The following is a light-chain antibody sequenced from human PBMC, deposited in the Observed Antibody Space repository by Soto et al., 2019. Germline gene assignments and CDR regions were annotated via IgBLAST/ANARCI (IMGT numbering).Light chain of an antibody. Sequence: EFVLTQSPATLSLSPWERATLSCSASENVRTFVDWYQQKPGQAPRLLIHGASNRATGIPARFSGSGSGTDFTLTISNLEPEDFAVYYCQQYHSSPLTFGGGTKVDIK. CDR2: GAS. CDR1: ENVRTF. CDR3: QQYHSSPLT. J-gene: IGKJ4*01. V-gene: IGKV3-11*01.